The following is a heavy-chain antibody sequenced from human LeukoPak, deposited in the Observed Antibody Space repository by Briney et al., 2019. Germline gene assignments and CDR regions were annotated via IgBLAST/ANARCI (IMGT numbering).Heavy chain of an antibody. D-gene: IGHD3-16*02. V-gene: IGHV1-69*13. CDR2: TIPIFGTA. Sequence: SVKVSCKASGGTFSSYAISWVRQAPGQGLEWMGGTIPIFGTANYAQKFQGRVTITADESTSTAYMELSSLRSEDTAVYYCARDDYDYVWGSYRYDHFDYWGQGTLVTVSS. J-gene: IGHJ4*02. CDR3: ARDDYDYVWGSYRYDHFDY. CDR1: GGTFSSYA.